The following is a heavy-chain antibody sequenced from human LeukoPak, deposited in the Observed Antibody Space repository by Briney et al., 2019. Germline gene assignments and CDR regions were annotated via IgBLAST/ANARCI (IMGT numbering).Heavy chain of an antibody. J-gene: IGHJ3*02. CDR2: ISSSSSYI. CDR3: ARESRTYYYDSSGQNNAFDI. CDR1: GFTFSSYS. D-gene: IGHD3-22*01. V-gene: IGHV3-21*01. Sequence: PGGSLRHSCAASGFTFSSYSMNWVRQAPGKGLEWVSSISSSSSYIYYADSVKGRFTISRDNAKNSLYLQMNSLRAEDTAVYYCARESRTYYYDSSGQNNAFDIWGQGTMVTVSS.